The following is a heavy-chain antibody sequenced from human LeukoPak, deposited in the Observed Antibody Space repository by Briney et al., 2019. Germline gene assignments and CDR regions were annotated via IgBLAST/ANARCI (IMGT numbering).Heavy chain of an antibody. CDR2: ISSNGGST. CDR1: GFTFSRYA. D-gene: IGHD6-13*01. Sequence: PGGSLRLSCSASGFTFSRYAMHWVRQAPGKGLEYVSAISSNGGSTYYADSVKGRFTISRDNSKNTLYLQMNSLRPEDTAVYYCARDLKIAAADYYFDYWGRGTLVTVSS. CDR3: ARDLKIAAADYYFDY. J-gene: IGHJ4*02. V-gene: IGHV3-64*04.